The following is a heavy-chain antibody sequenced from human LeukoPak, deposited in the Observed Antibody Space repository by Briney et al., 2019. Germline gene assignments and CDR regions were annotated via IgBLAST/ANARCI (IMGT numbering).Heavy chain of an antibody. CDR1: GYTFTSYA. CDR3: ARELRYFDRVGLYGMDV. D-gene: IGHD3-9*01. Sequence: ASVKVSCKASGYTFTSYAMNWVRQAPGQGLEWMGWINTNTGNPTYAQGFTGRFVFSLDTSVSTAYLQISSLKAEDTAVYYCARELRYFDRVGLYGMDVWGQGTTVTVSS. J-gene: IGHJ6*02. V-gene: IGHV7-4-1*02. CDR2: INTNTGNP.